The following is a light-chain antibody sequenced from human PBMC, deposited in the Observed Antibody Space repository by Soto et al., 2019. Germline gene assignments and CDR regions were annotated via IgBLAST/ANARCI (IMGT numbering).Light chain of an antibody. CDR3: QQYGSSQGLT. CDR2: GAS. CDR1: QSVSSSY. V-gene: IGKV3-20*01. J-gene: IGKJ4*01. Sequence: EIVLTQSPGTLSLSPGERATLSCRASQSVSSSYLVWYQQKPGQAPRLLIYGASSRATGIPDRFSGSGSGTDFTLTISRLEPEDFAVYYCQQYGSSQGLTFGGGTKVEIK.